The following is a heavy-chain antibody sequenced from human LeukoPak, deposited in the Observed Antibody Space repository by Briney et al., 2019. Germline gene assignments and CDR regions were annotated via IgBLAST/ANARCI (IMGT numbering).Heavy chain of an antibody. CDR1: GGTFSSYD. J-gene: IGHJ6*03. V-gene: IGHV1-8*02. D-gene: IGHD3-10*01. Sequence: VASVKVSCKASGGTFSSYDINWVRQATGQGLEWMGWMNPNSGNTGYAQKFQGRVTMTRNTSISTAYMELSSLRSEDTAVYYCARSGGVIMGPDYYYYMDVWGKGTTVTISS. CDR3: ARSGGVIMGPDYYYYMDV. CDR2: MNPNSGNT.